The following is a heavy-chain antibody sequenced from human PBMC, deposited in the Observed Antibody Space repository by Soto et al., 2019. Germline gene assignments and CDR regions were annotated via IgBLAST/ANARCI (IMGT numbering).Heavy chain of an antibody. V-gene: IGHV3-33*01. CDR1: GFTFSSYG. J-gene: IGHJ4*02. D-gene: IGHD3-22*01. CDR2: IWYDGSNK. Sequence: GGSLRLSCAASGFTFSSYGMHWVRQAPGKGLEWVAVIWYDGSNKYYADSVKGRFTISRDNSKNTLYLQMNSLRAEDTAVYYCAREGPSIDDSSGYYRYYFDYWGQGTLVTVSS. CDR3: AREGPSIDDSSGYYRYYFDY.